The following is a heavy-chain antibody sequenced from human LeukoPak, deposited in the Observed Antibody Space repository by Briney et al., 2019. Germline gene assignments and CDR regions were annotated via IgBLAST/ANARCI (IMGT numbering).Heavy chain of an antibody. CDR1: GYTFISYA. J-gene: IGHJ4*02. V-gene: IGHV1-3*01. CDR2: INAGNGNT. Sequence: ASVKVSCKASGYTFISYAMHWVRQAPGQRLEWMGWINAGNGNTKYSQKFQGRVTITRDTSASTAYMELSSLRSEDTAVYYCARSDDGDSLFDYWGQGTLVTVSS. D-gene: IGHD4-17*01. CDR3: ARSDDGDSLFDY.